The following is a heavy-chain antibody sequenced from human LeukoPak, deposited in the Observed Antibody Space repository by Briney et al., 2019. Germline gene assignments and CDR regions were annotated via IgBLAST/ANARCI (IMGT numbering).Heavy chain of an antibody. CDR2: IIPIFGTA. V-gene: IGHV1-69*13. J-gene: IGHJ5*02. CDR1: GGTFSSYA. Sequence: SVKVSCKASGGTFSSYAISWVRQAPGQGLEWMGGIIPIFGTANYAQKFQGRVTITADESTSTAYMELSSLRSEDTAVYYCARVAAVAGNSWFDPWGQGILVTVSS. D-gene: IGHD6-19*01. CDR3: ARVAAVAGNSWFDP.